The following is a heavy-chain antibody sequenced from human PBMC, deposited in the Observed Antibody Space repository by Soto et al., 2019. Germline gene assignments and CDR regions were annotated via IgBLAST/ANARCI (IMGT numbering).Heavy chain of an antibody. V-gene: IGHV3-23*01. D-gene: IGHD3-16*01. CDR1: GFTFSSYA. J-gene: IGHJ3*02. CDR2: ISGSGGST. Sequence: EVPLLESGGGLVQPGGSLRLSCAASGFTFSSYAMSWVRQAPGKGLEWVSAISGSGGSTYYADSVKGRFTISRDNSKNTLYLQMNSLRAEDTAVYYCAKAYTPNAHTVVTPKPKIDAFDIWGQGTMVTVSS. CDR3: AKAYTPNAHTVVTPKPKIDAFDI.